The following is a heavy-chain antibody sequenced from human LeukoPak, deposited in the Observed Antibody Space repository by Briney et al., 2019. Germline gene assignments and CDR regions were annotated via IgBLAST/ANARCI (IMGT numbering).Heavy chain of an antibody. CDR1: GDSISSSTYY. Sequence: SETLSLTRTVSGDSISSSTYYWGWIRQAPGKGLEWIGIIYYSGTTYYNPSLKSRVTISVDTSKNRFSLKLRSVAAADTAVYYCARHNYTHYYDSSGNYYYYHMDVWGKGTTVTVSS. CDR2: IYYSGTT. J-gene: IGHJ6*03. D-gene: IGHD3-22*01. CDR3: ARHNYTHYYDSSGNYYYYHMDV. V-gene: IGHV4-39*01.